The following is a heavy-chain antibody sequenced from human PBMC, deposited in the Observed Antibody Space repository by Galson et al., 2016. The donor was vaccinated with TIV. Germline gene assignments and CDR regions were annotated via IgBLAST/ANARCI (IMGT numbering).Heavy chain of an antibody. CDR2: ISADVRNE. V-gene: IGHV3-30*18. D-gene: IGHD1-1*01. J-gene: IGHJ4*02. CDR3: AKAALAAPGHVEAFDI. CDR1: GFTFSNVW. Sequence: SRRRACATSGFTFSNVWMTWVRQAPGKRLQSVAAISADVRNEYDGDSVTGRCTVTRDNSNNSVSLQMNSLRAEDTAGYYHAKAALAAPGHVEAFDIWGQGTLVTVSS.